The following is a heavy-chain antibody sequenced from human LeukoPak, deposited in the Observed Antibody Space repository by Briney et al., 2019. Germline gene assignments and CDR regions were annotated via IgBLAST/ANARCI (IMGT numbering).Heavy chain of an antibody. J-gene: IGHJ5*02. CDR2: ISAYNGNT. CDR1: GYTFTSYG. V-gene: IGHV1-18*01. D-gene: IGHD2-2*01. Sequence: ASVKVSCKASGYTFTSYGISWVRQAPGQGLEWMGWISAYNGNTNYAQKLQGRITMTTDTSTSTAYMELRSLRSDDTAVYYCARLIVVVPYNWFDPWGQGTLVTVSS. CDR3: ARLIVVVPYNWFDP.